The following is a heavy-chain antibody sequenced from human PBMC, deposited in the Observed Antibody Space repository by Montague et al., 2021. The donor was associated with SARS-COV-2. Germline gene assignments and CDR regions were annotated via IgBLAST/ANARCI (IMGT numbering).Heavy chain of an antibody. D-gene: IGHD6-13*01. CDR1: GGSFSGYY. Sequence: SETLSLTCTVYGGSFSGYYWSWIRQPPGKGLEWIGEINHSGSTNYNPSLKSRVTISVDTSQNQFSLKLSSVTAADTAVYYCARDRYSSSWYGQKYYFDYWGQGTLVTVSS. CDR2: INHSGST. J-gene: IGHJ4*02. CDR3: ARDRYSSSWYGQKYYFDY. V-gene: IGHV4-34*01.